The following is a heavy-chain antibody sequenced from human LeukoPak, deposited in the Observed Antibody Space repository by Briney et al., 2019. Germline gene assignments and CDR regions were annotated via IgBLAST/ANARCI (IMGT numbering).Heavy chain of an antibody. CDR1: GGSISGGY. V-gene: IGHV4-4*09. CDR3: AKSYFDYSTYYSYYFNL. J-gene: IGHJ4*02. Sequence: SETLSLTCTVSGGSISGGYWSWIRQPPGRGLEWIGYVYTSGSTNYNPSLKSRVTISVDTSKSQFALKLSSVTAADTAVYYCAKSYFDYSTYYSYYFNLWGQGALDTVSS. CDR2: VYTSGST. D-gene: IGHD4-11*01.